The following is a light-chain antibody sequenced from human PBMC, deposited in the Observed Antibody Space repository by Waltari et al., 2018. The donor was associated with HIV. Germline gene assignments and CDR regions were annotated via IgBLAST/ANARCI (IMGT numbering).Light chain of an antibody. CDR3: QQRGTWPPVT. Sequence: ELVLTQSPATLSVSPGERAILSCRASQSVSRHLAWYQQKSGQAPRLLLYETSTRAAGTPGRFTGSGSGTDFALTITGVEPADVAVYYCQQRGTWPPVTFGGGTKVEI. V-gene: IGKV3-11*01. J-gene: IGKJ4*01. CDR2: ETS. CDR1: QSVSRH.